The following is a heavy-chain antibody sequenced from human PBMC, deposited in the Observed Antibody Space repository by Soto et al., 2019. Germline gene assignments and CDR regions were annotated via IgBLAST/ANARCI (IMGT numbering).Heavy chain of an antibody. D-gene: IGHD2-8*01. V-gene: IGHV4-31*04. Sequence: QVRLQESGPGLVRPSQTLSLTCTVSGDSLSSGGYYCSWIRQLPGKGLEWIGFIYYSGSTFYNPSLRSRVTMSADASKNQISLKLSSVTAADTAVCYCAKTKTPHVRNGMDVWGQGTTVTVSS. J-gene: IGHJ6*02. CDR3: AKTKTPHVRNGMDV. CDR1: GDSLSSGGYY. CDR2: IYYSGST.